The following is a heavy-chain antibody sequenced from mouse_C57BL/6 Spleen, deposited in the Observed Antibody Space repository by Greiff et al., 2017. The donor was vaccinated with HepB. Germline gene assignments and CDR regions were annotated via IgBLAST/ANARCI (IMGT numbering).Heavy chain of an antibody. CDR1: GYTFTDYY. D-gene: IGHD1-2*01. CDR3: ARSFWVFDY. V-gene: IGHV1-26*01. CDR2: INPNNGGT. Sequence: EVQLQQSGPELVKPGASVKISCKASGYTFTDYYMNWVKQSHGKSLEWIGDINPNNGGTSYNQKFKGKATLTVDKSSSTAYMELRSLTSEDSAVYYCARSFWVFDYWGQGTTLTVSS. J-gene: IGHJ2*01.